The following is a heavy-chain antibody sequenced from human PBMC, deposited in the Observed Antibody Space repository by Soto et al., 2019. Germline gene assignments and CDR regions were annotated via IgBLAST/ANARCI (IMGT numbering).Heavy chain of an antibody. D-gene: IGHD2-2*01. CDR2: ISSSSSYI. V-gene: IGHV3-21*01. CDR1: GFTFSSYS. J-gene: IGHJ6*02. Sequence: GGSLRLSCAASGFTFSSYSMNWVHQAPGKGLEWVSSISSSSSYIYYADSVKGRFTISRDNAKNSLYLQMNSLRAEDTAVYYCARPTIYYYYGMDVWGQGTTVTVSS. CDR3: ARPTIYYYYGMDV.